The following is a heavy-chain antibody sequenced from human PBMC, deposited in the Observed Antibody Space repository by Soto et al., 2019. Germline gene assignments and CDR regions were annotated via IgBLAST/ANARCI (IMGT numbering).Heavy chain of an antibody. Sequence: QVQLVQSGAEVKKPGASVKVSCRASGYTFTNYYIHWVRQAPGQGLEWMAIINPMSGSTNYAQNFQGIANFPADTSTPTAYMELGSLRLENTVVYFCARDLLAGDFGCQGTLVTVSS. D-gene: IGHD3-10*01. CDR1: GYTFTNYY. V-gene: IGHV1-46*01. J-gene: IGHJ4*02. CDR3: ARDLLAGDF. CDR2: INPMSGST.